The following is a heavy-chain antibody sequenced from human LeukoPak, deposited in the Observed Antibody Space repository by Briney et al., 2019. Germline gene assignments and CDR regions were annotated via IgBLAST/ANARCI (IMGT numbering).Heavy chain of an antibody. CDR2: ISGSGGST. Sequence: PGGSLRLSCAASGFTFSSYAMSWVRQAPGKGLEWVSAISGSGGSTYYADSVKGRFTISRDNSKNTLYLQMNSLRAEDTAVYYCAKTVRRGITGTHFDYWGQGTLVTVSS. CDR1: GFTFSSYA. J-gene: IGHJ4*02. V-gene: IGHV3-23*01. CDR3: AKTVRRGITGTHFDY. D-gene: IGHD1-20*01.